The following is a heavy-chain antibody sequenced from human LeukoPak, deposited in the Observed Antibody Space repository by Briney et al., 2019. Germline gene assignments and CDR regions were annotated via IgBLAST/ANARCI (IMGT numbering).Heavy chain of an antibody. CDR3: ARGGRGYCSSTSCYTNYYYYMDV. D-gene: IGHD2-2*02. CDR1: GFTFISNS. J-gene: IGHJ6*03. V-gene: IGHV3-21*01. CDR2: ISSSSSYI. Sequence: GESLRLSCPTYGFTFISNSMNWVRQAPGKGLGWVSSISSSSSYIYYADSVKDRFTISRANAKNSLYLQMNSLRAEDTAVYYCARGGRGYCSSTSCYTNYYYYMDVWGKGTTVTVSS.